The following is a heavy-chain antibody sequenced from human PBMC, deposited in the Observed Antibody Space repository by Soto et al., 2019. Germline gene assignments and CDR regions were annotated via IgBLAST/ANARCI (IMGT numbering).Heavy chain of an antibody. CDR1: AFTFSSYW. V-gene: IGHV3-74*01. Sequence: WGSLRLSCAASAFTFSSYWMHWVRPPPGKGVVWVSRINSDGSSRIYADSVKGRFTISRDNAKNTLYLQMNSLRAEDTAVYYCARERYYYDSSGYPDYWGQGTLVTVSS. CDR2: INSDGSSR. J-gene: IGHJ4*02. D-gene: IGHD3-22*01. CDR3: ARERYYYDSSGYPDY.